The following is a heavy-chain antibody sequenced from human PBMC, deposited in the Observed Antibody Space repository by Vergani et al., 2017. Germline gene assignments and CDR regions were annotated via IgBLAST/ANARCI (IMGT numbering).Heavy chain of an antibody. V-gene: IGHV1-69*06. J-gene: IGHJ6*03. CDR1: VGTFSSYA. CDR2: IIPIFGTA. D-gene: IGHD3-10*01. CDR3: ARDRGVWGRYYYYMDV. Sequence: QVQLVQSGAEVKKPGSSVKVSCKASVGTFSSYAISWVRQAPGQGLEWMGGIIPIFGTANYAQKFQGRVTITADKSTSTAYMELSSLRSEDTAVYYCARDRGVWGRYYYYMDVWGKGTTVTVSS.